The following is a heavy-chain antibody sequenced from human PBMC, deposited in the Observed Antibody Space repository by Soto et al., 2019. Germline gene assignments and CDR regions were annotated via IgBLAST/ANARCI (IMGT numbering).Heavy chain of an antibody. CDR3: ARDPPENYYYDSSGFNDAFDI. J-gene: IGHJ3*02. D-gene: IGHD3-22*01. CDR2: ISSSGSTI. Sequence: PGGSLRLSCAASGFTFSDYYMSWIRQAPGKGLEWVSYISSSGSTIYYADSVKGRFTISRDNAKNSLYLQMNSLRAEDTAVYYCARDPPENYYYDSSGFNDAFDIWGQGTMVTVSS. CDR1: GFTFSDYY. V-gene: IGHV3-11*01.